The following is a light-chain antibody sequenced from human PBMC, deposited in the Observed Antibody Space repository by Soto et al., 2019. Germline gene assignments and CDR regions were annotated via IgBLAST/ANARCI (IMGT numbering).Light chain of an antibody. Sequence: DIQTTQSPSSVSASLGDRVTITCRASQGITYWLAWYQQRPGRAPKCLIYAASILESGVPSRFSGSGSGTNFTLTISDLQPEDLATYFCQQANSFPLTFGQGTRLEIK. CDR2: AAS. J-gene: IGKJ5*01. V-gene: IGKV1-12*01. CDR1: QGITYW. CDR3: QQANSFPLT.